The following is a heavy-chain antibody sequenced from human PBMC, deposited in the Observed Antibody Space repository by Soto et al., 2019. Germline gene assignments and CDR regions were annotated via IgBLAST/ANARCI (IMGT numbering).Heavy chain of an antibody. CDR2: IYTSGST. CDR1: GGSISSYY. V-gene: IGHV4-4*07. CDR3: ARVGRQYGSGRLHSGGGMDV. D-gene: IGHD3-10*01. Sequence: QVQLQESGPGLVKPSETLSLTCTVSGGSISSYYWSWIRQPAGKGLEWIGRIYTSGSTNYNPSLNSRVTMSVATSKNQFSLKLSSVTAADTAVYYCARVGRQYGSGRLHSGGGMDVWGQGTTVTVSS. J-gene: IGHJ6*02.